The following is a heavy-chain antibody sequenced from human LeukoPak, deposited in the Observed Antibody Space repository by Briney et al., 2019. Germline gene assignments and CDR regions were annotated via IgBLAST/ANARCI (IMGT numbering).Heavy chain of an antibody. V-gene: IGHV3-30*04. CDR1: TFIFSNYA. Sequence: GGSLRLSCAGSTFIFSNYAMHWVRQAPGKGLDWVAMISKHGIDKTYAESVKGRFTISRDSSKNTLYLQMNSLRAEDTALYYCAKDLIVGATKVPYFDYWGQGTLVTVSS. D-gene: IGHD1-26*01. CDR2: ISKHGIDK. J-gene: IGHJ4*02. CDR3: AKDLIVGATKVPYFDY.